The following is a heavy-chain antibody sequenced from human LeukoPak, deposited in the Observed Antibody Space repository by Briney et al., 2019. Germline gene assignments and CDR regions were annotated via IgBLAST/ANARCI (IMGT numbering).Heavy chain of an antibody. Sequence: GRSLRLSCAASGFTFSSYAMHWVRQAPGKGLEWVAVISYDGSNKCYADSVKGRFTISRDNSKNTLYLQMNSLRAEDTAVYYCARDSGSYRGYFDYWGQGTLVTVSS. J-gene: IGHJ4*02. CDR3: ARDSGSYRGYFDY. CDR1: GFTFSSYA. D-gene: IGHD1-26*01. V-gene: IGHV3-30-3*01. CDR2: ISYDGSNK.